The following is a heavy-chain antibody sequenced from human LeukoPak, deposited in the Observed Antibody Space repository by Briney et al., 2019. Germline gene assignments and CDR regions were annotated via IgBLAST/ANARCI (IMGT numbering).Heavy chain of an antibody. V-gene: IGHV1-18*01. J-gene: IGHJ4*02. CDR1: GYTFTSYG. CDR2: ISAYNGNT. CDR3: ARGISGYDSGDY. Sequence: GASVTVSCTASGYTFTSYGFSWVRQAPGQGHEWMGWISAYNGNTNYAQKLQGRVTMTTDTSTSTDYMELRSLRSDDTAVYYCARGISGYDSGDYWGQGTLVTVSS. D-gene: IGHD5-12*01.